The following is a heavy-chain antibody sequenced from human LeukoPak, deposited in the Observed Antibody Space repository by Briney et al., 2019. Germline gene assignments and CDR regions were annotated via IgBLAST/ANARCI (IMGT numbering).Heavy chain of an antibody. CDR3: AREPTSTVTTFSDY. Sequence: SGGSLRLSCAASGFTFSSYWMHWVRQAPGKGLVWVSRINSDGSSTSYADSVKGRFTIPRDNAKNTLYLQMNSLRAEDTAVYYCAREPTSTVTTFSDYWGQGTLVTVSS. J-gene: IGHJ4*02. V-gene: IGHV3-74*01. CDR1: GFTFSSYW. CDR2: INSDGSST. D-gene: IGHD4-17*01.